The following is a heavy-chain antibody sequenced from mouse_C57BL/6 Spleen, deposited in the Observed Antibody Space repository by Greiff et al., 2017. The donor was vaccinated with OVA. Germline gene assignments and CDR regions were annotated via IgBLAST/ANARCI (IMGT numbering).Heavy chain of an antibody. CDR3: TRSSCGSSYFDY. CDR1: GYTFTDYE. D-gene: IGHD1-1*01. J-gene: IGHJ2*01. V-gene: IGHV1-15*01. CDR2: IDPETGGT. Sequence: QVQLQQSGAELVRPGASVTLSCKASGYTFTDYEMHWVKQTPVHGLEWIGAIDPETGGTAYNQKFKGKAILTADKSSSTAYMELRSLTSEDSAVYYCTRSSCGSSYFDYWGQGTTLTVSS.